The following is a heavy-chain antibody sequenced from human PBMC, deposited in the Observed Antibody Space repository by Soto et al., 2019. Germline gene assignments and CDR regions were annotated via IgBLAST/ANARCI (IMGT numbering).Heavy chain of an antibody. J-gene: IGHJ5*02. D-gene: IGHD3-16*02. Sequence: PSETLSLTCTVSVDSISSSSYYCGWIRQPPGKGLEWIGDIYYSGTTHYNPSLKSRVTISIDTSKNQFSLHLRSVTAADTAVYYCARLKGAFFITHSNWFDAWGERTSVTLSS. CDR3: ARLKGAFFITHSNWFDA. V-gene: IGHV4-39*01. CDR1: VDSISSSSYY. CDR2: IYYSGTT.